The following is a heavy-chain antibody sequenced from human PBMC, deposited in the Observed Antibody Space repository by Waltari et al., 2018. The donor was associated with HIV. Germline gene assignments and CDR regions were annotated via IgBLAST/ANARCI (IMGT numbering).Heavy chain of an antibody. J-gene: IGHJ4*01. CDR1: GFTFSNYF. V-gene: IGHV3-23*03. CDR2: YCVGEFS. D-gene: IGHD3-3*01. CDR3: ARAFGVVSGAPKFFDY. Sequence: EVQLLESGGKLVPPGGSLRLSCEVTGFTFSNYFMSWVRQAPGEVMYGGDGDYCVGEFSFYVDSLKGRATVSRDKAKNTMFFDVTNLKVEDTATYYCARAFGVVSGAPKFFDYWGRGTLVAVSS.